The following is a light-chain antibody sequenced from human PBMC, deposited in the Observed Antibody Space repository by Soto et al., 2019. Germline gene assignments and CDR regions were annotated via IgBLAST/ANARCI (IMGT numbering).Light chain of an antibody. V-gene: IGLV2-14*01. CDR1: SRDVGGYNY. J-gene: IGLJ1*01. Sequence: HSVPPLPASVSGCRGQSVTLSCTGTSRDVGGYNYVSWYQQHPGKAPKLMIYDVRNRPSGVSNRFSGSKSVNTASLTISGLQAEDEADYYCSSYTTISTYVFGTGTKVTVL. CDR3: SSYTTISTYV. CDR2: DVR.